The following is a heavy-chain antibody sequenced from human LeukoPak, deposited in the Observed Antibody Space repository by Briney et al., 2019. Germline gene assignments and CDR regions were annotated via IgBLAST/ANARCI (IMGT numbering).Heavy chain of an antibody. CDR3: ARLRTVGATESYYYYYYGMDV. CDR2: IYYNGST. V-gene: IGHV4-59*08. Sequence: PSETLSLTCTVSGGSISSYYWSWIRQPPGKGLEWIGYIYYNGSTNYNPSLKSRVTISVDTSKNQFSLKLSSVTAADTAVYYCARLRTVGATESYYYYYYGMDVWGQGTTVTVSS. D-gene: IGHD1-26*01. J-gene: IGHJ6*02. CDR1: GGSISSYY.